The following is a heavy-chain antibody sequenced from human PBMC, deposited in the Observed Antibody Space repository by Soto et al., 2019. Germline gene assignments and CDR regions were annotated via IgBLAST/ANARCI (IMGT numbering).Heavy chain of an antibody. V-gene: IGHV3-23*01. CDR2: ISNSGGGT. Sequence: GGSLRLSCAASGFTLSDYWMHWVRQVPGKGLLWVSRISNSGGGTYYADSVKGRFTISRDNSKNTLYLQINSLKPEDTAMYYCAKATPRGITVKVDFDYWGQGTLVTVSS. D-gene: IGHD3-22*01. J-gene: IGHJ4*02. CDR3: AKATPRGITVKVDFDY. CDR1: GFTLSDYW.